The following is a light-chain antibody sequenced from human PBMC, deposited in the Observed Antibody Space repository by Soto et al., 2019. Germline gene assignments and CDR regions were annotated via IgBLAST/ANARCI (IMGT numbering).Light chain of an antibody. CDR3: ISFKSDDTFL. J-gene: IGLJ1*01. V-gene: IGLV2-14*03. CDR2: DAT. Sequence: QTVVTQAPSVSGSPGESITLSCTSTSSDLAASNFLSWYQHHPGSPPKAIIFDATKSPSGVSNRLSGSKPGIKASLTISELQADDEDDYFCISFKSDDTFLFGTGTKVTVL. CDR1: SSDLAASNF.